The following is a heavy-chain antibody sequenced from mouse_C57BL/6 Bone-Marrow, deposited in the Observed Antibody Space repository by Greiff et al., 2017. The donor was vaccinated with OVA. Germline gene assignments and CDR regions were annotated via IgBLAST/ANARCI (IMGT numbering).Heavy chain of an antibody. D-gene: IGHD1-1*01. CDR1: GFTFSDYY. J-gene: IGHJ4*01. V-gene: IGHV5-16*01. CDR2: INYDGSST. CDR3: ARGDYYGNAMDY. Sequence: DVKLVESEGGLVQPGSSMKLSCTASGFTFSDYYMAWVRQVPEKGLEWVANINYDGSSTYYLDSLKSRFIISRDNAKNILYLQMSSLKSEDTATYYCARGDYYGNAMDYWGQGTSVTVSS.